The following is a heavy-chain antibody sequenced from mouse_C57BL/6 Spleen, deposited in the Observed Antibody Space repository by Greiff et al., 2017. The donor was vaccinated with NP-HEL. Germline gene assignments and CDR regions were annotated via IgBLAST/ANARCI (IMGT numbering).Heavy chain of an antibody. J-gene: IGHJ2*01. V-gene: IGHV1-69*01. CDR2: IDPSDSYT. Sequence: VQLQQPGAELVMPGASVKLSCKASGYTFTSYWMHWVKQRPGQGLEWIGEIDPSDSYTNYNQKFKGKSTLTVDKSSSTAYMQLSSLTSEDSAVYYCARDYGNYVDFDYWGQGTTLTVSS. CDR1: GYTFTSYW. D-gene: IGHD2-1*01. CDR3: ARDYGNYVDFDY.